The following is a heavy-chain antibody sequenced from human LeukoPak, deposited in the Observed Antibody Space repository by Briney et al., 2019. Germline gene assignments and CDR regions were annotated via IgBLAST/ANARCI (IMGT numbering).Heavy chain of an antibody. Sequence: SVKVSCKASGGTFSSYAISWVRQAPGQGLEWMGRIIPILGIANYAQKFQGRVTITADKSTSTAYMELSSLRSEDTAVYYCARGGDYYDSSGFRGAFDIWGQGTMVTVSS. D-gene: IGHD3-22*01. CDR1: GGTFSSYA. V-gene: IGHV1-69*04. J-gene: IGHJ3*02. CDR3: ARGGDYYDSSGFRGAFDI. CDR2: IIPILGIA.